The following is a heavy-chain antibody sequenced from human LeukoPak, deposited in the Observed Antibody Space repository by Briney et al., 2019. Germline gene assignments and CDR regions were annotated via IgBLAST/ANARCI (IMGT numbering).Heavy chain of an antibody. D-gene: IGHD3-22*01. CDR2: MNPNSGNT. J-gene: IGHJ4*02. CDR3: AREHGYYDSSVPD. CDR1: GYTFTSDD. Sequence: GASVKVSYKASGYTFTSDDINWVRQATGQGLEWMGWMNPNSGNTGYAQKFQGRVTMTRNTSISTAYMELSSLRSEDTAVYYCAREHGYYDSSVPDWGQGTLVTVSS. V-gene: IGHV1-8*01.